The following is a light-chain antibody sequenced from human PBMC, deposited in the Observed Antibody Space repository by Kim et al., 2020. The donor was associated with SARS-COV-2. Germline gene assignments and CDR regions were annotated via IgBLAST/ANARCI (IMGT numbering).Light chain of an antibody. Sequence: GKTARITCGGNNIGSKSVHWYQQKPGQAPVLVIYYESDRPSGIPERVSGSNSGNTATLTISRVEAGDEADYYCQVWDSSSDHPRVFGGGTQLTVL. CDR3: QVWDSSSDHPRV. CDR2: YES. J-gene: IGLJ2*01. V-gene: IGLV3-21*04. CDR1: NIGSKS.